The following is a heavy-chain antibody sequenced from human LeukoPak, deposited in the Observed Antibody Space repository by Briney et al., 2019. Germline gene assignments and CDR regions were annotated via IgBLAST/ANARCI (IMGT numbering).Heavy chain of an antibody. J-gene: IGHJ2*01. V-gene: IGHV3-53*01. D-gene: IGHD4-17*01. Sequence: PGGSLRLSCAASGFSISASAMHWVRQASGKGLEWVSIIYSDGSTYYADSVKGRFTISRDNSKNTLYLQMNNLRAEDTAVYYCARVPIYGDIVRYFDLWGRGTLVTVSS. CDR2: IYSDGST. CDR1: GFSISASA. CDR3: ARVPIYGDIVRYFDL.